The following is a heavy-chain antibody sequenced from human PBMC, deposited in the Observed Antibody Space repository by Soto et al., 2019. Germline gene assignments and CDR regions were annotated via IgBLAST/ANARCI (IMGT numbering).Heavy chain of an antibody. D-gene: IGHD3-3*01. CDR3: AKDPGDIRFLEWLPDNWFDP. Sequence: PGGSLRLSCAASGFTFSSYAMSWVRQAPGKGLEWVSAISGSGGSTYYADSVKGRFTISRDNSKNTLYLQMNSLRAEDTAVYYCAKDPGDIRFLEWLPDNWFDPWGQGTLVTVSS. CDR1: GFTFSSYA. V-gene: IGHV3-23*01. CDR2: ISGSGGST. J-gene: IGHJ5*02.